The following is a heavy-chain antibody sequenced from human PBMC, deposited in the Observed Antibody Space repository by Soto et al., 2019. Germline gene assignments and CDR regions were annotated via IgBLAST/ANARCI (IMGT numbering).Heavy chain of an antibody. CDR1: GFTFSSYW. CDR3: ARDASSSWLYYFDY. D-gene: IGHD6-13*01. V-gene: IGHV3-7*03. CDR2: IKQDGSEK. J-gene: IGHJ4*02. Sequence: EVQLVESGGGLVQPGGSLRLSCAASGFTFSSYWMSWVRQAPGKGLEWVANIKQDGSEKYYVDSVKGRFTISRDNAKNSLYLQMNSLRAEDTGVYYCARDASSSWLYYFDYWGQGTLVTVSS.